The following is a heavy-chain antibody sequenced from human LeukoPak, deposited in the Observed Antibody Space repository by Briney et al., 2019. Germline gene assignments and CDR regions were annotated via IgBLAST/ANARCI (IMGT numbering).Heavy chain of an antibody. J-gene: IGHJ4*02. CDR3: ASLTDALIDY. V-gene: IGHV3-33*01. Sequence: GGSLRLSCAASGFTFSSYGMHWVRQAPGKGLEWVAVIWYDGSNKYYADSVRGRFTISRDNSKNTLYLQMNSLRAEDTAVYYCASLTDALIDYWGQGTLVTVSS. D-gene: IGHD7-27*01. CDR1: GFTFSSYG. CDR2: IWYDGSNK.